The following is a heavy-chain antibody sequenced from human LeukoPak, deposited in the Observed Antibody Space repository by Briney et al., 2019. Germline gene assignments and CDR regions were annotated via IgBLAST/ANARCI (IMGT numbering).Heavy chain of an antibody. CDR2: TYPGDSDT. Sequence: GESLKISCKVSGYSFTSYWIGWVRQMPGKGLEWMGITYPGDSDTGYSPSFQGQVTISADKSINTAYLQWSSLKASDTAMYYCASAYSYIHFDYWGQGTLVTVSS. CDR1: GYSFTSYW. J-gene: IGHJ4*02. D-gene: IGHD5-18*01. V-gene: IGHV5-51*01. CDR3: ASAYSYIHFDY.